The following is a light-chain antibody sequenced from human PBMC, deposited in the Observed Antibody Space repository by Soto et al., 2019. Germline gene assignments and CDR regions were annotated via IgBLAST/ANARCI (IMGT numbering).Light chain of an antibody. CDR2: DVS. J-gene: IGLJ2*01. V-gene: IGLV2-14*03. Sequence: QSALTQPASVSGSPGQSITISCTGTSSDVGTYEYVSWYQHHPGKAPKLMIYDVSNRPSGVSDRFSGSKSGNTASLAISGLQAEDEADYYCSSYASNGDVLFCGGTKLTVL. CDR3: SSYASNGDVL. CDR1: SSDVGTYEY.